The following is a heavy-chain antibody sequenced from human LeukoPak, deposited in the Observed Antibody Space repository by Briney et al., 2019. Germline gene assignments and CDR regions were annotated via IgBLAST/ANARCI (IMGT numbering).Heavy chain of an antibody. J-gene: IGHJ4*02. CDR3: AREGVEWESPDY. CDR2: IRYDGSNK. V-gene: IGHV3-30*02. D-gene: IGHD1-26*01. Sequence: GGSLRLSCAASGFTFSSYGMHWVRQAPGKGLEWVAFIRYDGSNKYYADSVKGRFTISRDNSKNTLYLQMNSLRAEDTAVYYCAREGVEWESPDYWGQGTLVTVSS. CDR1: GFTFSSYG.